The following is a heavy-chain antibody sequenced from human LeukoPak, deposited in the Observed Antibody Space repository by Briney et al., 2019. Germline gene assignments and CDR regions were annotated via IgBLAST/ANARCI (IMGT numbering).Heavy chain of an antibody. CDR3: ARDRIEGVEMATIPGY. V-gene: IGHV3-21*01. CDR1: GFTFSSYS. D-gene: IGHD5-24*01. CDR2: ISSSSSYI. Sequence: GGSLRLSCAASGFTFSSYSMNWVRQAPGKGLEWVSSISSSSSYIYYADSVKGRFTISRDNAKNSLYLQMNSLRAEDTAVYYCARDRIEGVEMATIPGYWGQGTLVTVSS. J-gene: IGHJ4*02.